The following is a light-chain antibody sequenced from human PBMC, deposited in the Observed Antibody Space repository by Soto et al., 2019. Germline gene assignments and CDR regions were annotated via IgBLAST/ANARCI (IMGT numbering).Light chain of an antibody. CDR2: GAS. CDR1: QRIATC. V-gene: IGKV1-5*01. J-gene: IGKJ1*01. CDR3: QQYHLYWT. Sequence: DMPLTQSPSTLSASVGDRFTITCRVSQRIATCLAWYQHQPGSAPKLLIYGASTLQSGLASRFSGSGSGAEFTLTIDNLQPEDFATYYCQQYHLYWTFGPGTKVDIK.